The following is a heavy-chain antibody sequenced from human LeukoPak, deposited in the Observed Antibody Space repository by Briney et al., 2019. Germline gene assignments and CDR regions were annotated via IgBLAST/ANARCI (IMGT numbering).Heavy chain of an antibody. CDR2: ISTYNGDT. CDR1: GYPFTTYG. V-gene: IGHV1-18*01. J-gene: IGHJ5*02. CDR3: ARERWGYDVLTGDNWFDP. Sequence: ASVKVSCKASGYPFTTYGIDWVRQAPGQGLEWMGWISTYNGDTNYAQKFQGRVTMTTDTSTNTAYIELRSLTSDDTAAYYCARERWGYDVLTGDNWFDPWGQGTLVIVPS. D-gene: IGHD3-9*01.